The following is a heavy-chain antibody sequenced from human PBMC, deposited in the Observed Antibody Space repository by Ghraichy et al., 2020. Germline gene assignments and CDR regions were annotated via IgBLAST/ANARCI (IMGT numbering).Heavy chain of an antibody. J-gene: IGHJ4*02. CDR1: GGSFSGYY. V-gene: IGHV4-34*01. CDR3: ARRYDSSGYYGVSPKPFDY. Sequence: SETLSLTCAVYGGSFSGYYWSWIRQPPGKGLEWIGEINHSGSTNYNPSLKSRVTISVDTSKNQFSLKLSSVTAADTAVYYCARRYDSSGYYGVSPKPFDYWGQGTLVTVSS. D-gene: IGHD3-22*01. CDR2: INHSGST.